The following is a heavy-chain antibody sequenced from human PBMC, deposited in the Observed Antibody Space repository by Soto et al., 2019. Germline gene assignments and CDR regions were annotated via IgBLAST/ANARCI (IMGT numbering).Heavy chain of an antibody. D-gene: IGHD2-15*01. V-gene: IGHV1-3*01. J-gene: IGHJ4*02. CDR3: ARAAPRYCSGGSCYSGRDY. Sequence: GASVKVSCKASGYTFTSYAMHWVRQAPGQGLEWMGWINAGNGNTKYSQKLQGRVAITRDTSASTAYMELSSLRSEDTAVYYCARAAPRYCSGGSCYSGRDYWGQGTLVTVSS. CDR2: INAGNGNT. CDR1: GYTFTSYA.